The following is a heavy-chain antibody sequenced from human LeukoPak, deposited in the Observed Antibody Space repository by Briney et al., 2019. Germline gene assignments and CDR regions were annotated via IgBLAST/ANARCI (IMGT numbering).Heavy chain of an antibody. J-gene: IGHJ5*02. CDR1: GGSISSYY. Sequence: SETLSLTCTVSGGSISSYYWSWIRQPPGKGLEWIGYIYYSGSTNYNPSLKSRVTISVDTSKNQFSLKLSSVTAADTAVYYCARGLYYDFWSGYYTGMSEYNWFDPWGQGTLVTVSS. CDR2: IYYSGST. CDR3: ARGLYYDFWSGYYTGMSEYNWFDP. D-gene: IGHD3-3*01. V-gene: IGHV4-59*01.